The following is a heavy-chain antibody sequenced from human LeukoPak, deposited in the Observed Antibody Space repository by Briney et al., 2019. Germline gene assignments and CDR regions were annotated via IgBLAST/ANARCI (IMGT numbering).Heavy chain of an antibody. D-gene: IGHD3-10*01. J-gene: IGHJ4*02. CDR2: ISSSSSYI. CDR3: AKEIRGSGLFDY. Sequence: GGSLRLSCAASGFTFSSYSMNWVRQAPGKGLEWVSSISSSSSYIYYADSVKGRFTISRDNAKNSLYLQMNSLRAEDTAVYYCAKEIRGSGLFDYWGQGTLVTVSS. CDR1: GFTFSSYS. V-gene: IGHV3-21*04.